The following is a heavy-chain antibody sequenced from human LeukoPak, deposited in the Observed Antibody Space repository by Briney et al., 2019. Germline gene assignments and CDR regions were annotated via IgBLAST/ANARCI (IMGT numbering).Heavy chain of an antibody. V-gene: IGHV3-23*01. CDR2: IIGGGSRT. J-gene: IGHJ5*02. Sequence: PGGSLRLSCEVSGFTFDSYAMSWVRQSPGKGLEWVSGIIGGGSRTYYADSVKGRFTISRDNSKNTLFLQMSSLRTDDTAVYYCAKDNIGDPDFWFDAWGQGTLVAVSS. CDR3: AKDNIGDPDFWFDA. D-gene: IGHD5-24*01. CDR1: GFTFDSYA.